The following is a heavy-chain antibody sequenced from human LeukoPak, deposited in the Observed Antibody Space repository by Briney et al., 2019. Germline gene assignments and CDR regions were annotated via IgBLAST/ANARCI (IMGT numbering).Heavy chain of an antibody. CDR2: INPNSGGT. Sequence: ASVKVSCKASGYTFTGYYMHWVRQAPGQGLEWMGWINPNSGGTNYAQKFQGRVTMTRDTSISTAYMELSSLRSEDTAVYYCATGGAVIYYFDYWGQGTLVTVSS. CDR3: ATGGAVIYYFDY. CDR1: GYTFTGYY. J-gene: IGHJ4*02. V-gene: IGHV1-2*02. D-gene: IGHD2-21*01.